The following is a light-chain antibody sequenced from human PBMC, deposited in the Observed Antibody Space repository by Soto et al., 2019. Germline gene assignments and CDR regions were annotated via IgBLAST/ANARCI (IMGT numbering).Light chain of an antibody. CDR3: QQFDNLPLT. CDR2: DAS. J-gene: IGKJ4*01. V-gene: IGKV1-33*01. CDR1: QDISNS. Sequence: DIQMTQSPSSLSASVGDRVTITCQASQDISNSLNWCQQKPGKAPKILIYDASVLEAGVPSRFSGGGSGTHFTLTISSLQAEDVATYYCQQFDNLPLTFGGGTKVEIK.